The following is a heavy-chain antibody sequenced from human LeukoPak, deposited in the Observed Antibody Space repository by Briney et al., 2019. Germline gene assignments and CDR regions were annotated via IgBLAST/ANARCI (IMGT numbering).Heavy chain of an antibody. V-gene: IGHV4-61*02. CDR1: GGSISSGNYY. CDR2: MSTCGST. Sequence: PSQTLSLTCTVSGGSISSGNYYWSWIRQPAGKGLEWIGRMSTCGSTNYNPSLKSRVTISVDTSKNQLSLKLSSVTAADTAVYYCAGPYDSSGYYYNDAFDMWGQGTMVTVSS. D-gene: IGHD3-22*01. J-gene: IGHJ3*02. CDR3: AGPYDSSGYYYNDAFDM.